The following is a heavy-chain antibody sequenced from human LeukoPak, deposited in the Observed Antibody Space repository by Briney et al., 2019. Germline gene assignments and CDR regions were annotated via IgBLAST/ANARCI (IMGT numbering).Heavy chain of an antibody. V-gene: IGHV1-8*01. CDR1: GYTFTSYD. J-gene: IGHJ5*02. CDR3: ARGVGYCDFWSGKYNWFDP. Sequence: ASVKVSCKASGYTFTSYDINWVRQATGQGLEWMGWMNPNSGNTGYAQEFQGRVTMTRNTSISTAYMELSSLRSEDTAVYYCARGVGYCDFWSGKYNWFDPWGQGTLVTVSS. CDR2: MNPNSGNT. D-gene: IGHD3-3*01.